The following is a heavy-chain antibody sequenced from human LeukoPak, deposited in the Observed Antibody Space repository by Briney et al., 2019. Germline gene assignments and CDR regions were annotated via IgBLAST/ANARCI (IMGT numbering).Heavy chain of an antibody. D-gene: IGHD6-19*01. J-gene: IGHJ4*02. V-gene: IGHV1-2*02. CDR3: AGAAGQWLVPLDY. CDR2: INPNSGGT. Sequence: GASVKVSCKASVYTFTGYYMHWVRQAPGQGLEWMGWINPNSGGTNYAQKFQGRVTMTRDTSISTAYMELSRLRSDDTAVYYCAGAAGQWLVPLDYWGQGTLVTVSS. CDR1: VYTFTGYY.